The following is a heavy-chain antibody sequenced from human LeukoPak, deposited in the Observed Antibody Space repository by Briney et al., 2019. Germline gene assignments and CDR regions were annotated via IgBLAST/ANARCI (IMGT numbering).Heavy chain of an antibody. J-gene: IGHJ4*02. Sequence: GGSLRLSCAASGFTFSSYGMHWVRQAPGKGLEWVAFIRYDGSNEYYADSVKGRFTISRDNSKNTLYLQMNSLRAEDTAVYYCAKDQGDIVVVPAAIPVDYWGQGTLVTVSS. CDR2: IRYDGSNE. D-gene: IGHD2-2*02. CDR1: GFTFSSYG. CDR3: AKDQGDIVVVPAAIPVDY. V-gene: IGHV3-30*02.